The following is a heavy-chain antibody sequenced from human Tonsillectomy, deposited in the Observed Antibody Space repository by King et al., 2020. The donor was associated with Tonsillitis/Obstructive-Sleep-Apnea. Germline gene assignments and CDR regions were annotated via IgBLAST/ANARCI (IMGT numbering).Heavy chain of an antibody. CDR2: IKSKTDGGTT. V-gene: IGHV3-15*01. D-gene: IGHD3-3*01. CDR3: TTLSGCTSLSYYMDV. Sequence: QLVQSGGGLVKPGGSLRLSCAASGFTFSNAWMSWVRQAPGKGLEWFGRIKSKTDGGTTDYAAPVKGRFTISRDVSKNKLYLQMNSLKTEDTAVYYCTTLSGCTSLSYYMDVWGKGTTVTVSS. J-gene: IGHJ6*03. CDR1: GFTFSNAW.